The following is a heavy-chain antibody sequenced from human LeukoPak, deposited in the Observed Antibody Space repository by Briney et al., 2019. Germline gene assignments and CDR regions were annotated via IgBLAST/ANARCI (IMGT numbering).Heavy chain of an antibody. D-gene: IGHD1-14*01. J-gene: IGHJ3*02. Sequence: GGTLRLSCAASGFTFSRNSMNWVRQAPGERLEWVSSISSTSSYIYYADSVKGRFTISRDNAKNSLYLQMNSLRAEDTAVYYCARTGRSDAFDIWGQGTMVTVSS. V-gene: IGHV3-21*01. CDR2: ISSTSSYI. CDR3: ARTGRSDAFDI. CDR1: GFTFSRNS.